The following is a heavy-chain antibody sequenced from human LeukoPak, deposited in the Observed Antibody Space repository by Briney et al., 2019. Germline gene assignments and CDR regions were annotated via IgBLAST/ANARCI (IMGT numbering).Heavy chain of an antibody. V-gene: IGHV4-59*12. CDR1: GGSINNYY. D-gene: IGHD3-22*01. CDR2: ISYSGGT. CDR3: ATDFYDSNGYFYYFDD. J-gene: IGHJ4*02. Sequence: SETLSLTCTVSGGSINNYYWSWIRQSPKKGLEWIGYISYSGGTDYNPSLKSRVTMSLDTSENQVFLHLTSVTAADTAVYFCATDFYDSNGYFYYFDDWGQGTLVTVSS.